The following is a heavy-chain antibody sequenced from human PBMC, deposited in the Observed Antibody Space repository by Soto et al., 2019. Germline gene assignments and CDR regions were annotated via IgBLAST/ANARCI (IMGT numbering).Heavy chain of an antibody. V-gene: IGHV3-9*01. CDR1: GFSFGDYA. CDR3: AKDVGSSGWYDGFDS. CDR2: ISWNGESI. J-gene: IGHJ4*02. Sequence: EVQLVESGGGLVQPGRSLRLSCAASGFSFGDYAMQCVRQVPGKGLEWVSSISWNGESIGYADSVKGRFTISRDNGKKSVYLQMKSLRGEDTALYYCAKDVGSSGWYDGFDSWGQGTLVTVS. D-gene: IGHD6-19*01.